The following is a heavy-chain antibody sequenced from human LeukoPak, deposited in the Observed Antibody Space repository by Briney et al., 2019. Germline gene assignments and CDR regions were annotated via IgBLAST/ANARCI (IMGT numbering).Heavy chain of an antibody. CDR1: GYSFTTSW. J-gene: IGHJ4*02. CDR3: ARDRGSSGYIFDY. D-gene: IGHD3-22*01. Sequence: GESLKISCKGSGYSFTTSWIVWVRQPPGKGLEWVSYISRGSGTIYYADSVKGRFTISRDNAKNSLYLQMNSLRAEDTAVYYCARDRGSSGYIFDYWGQGTLVTVSS. V-gene: IGHV3-48*01. CDR2: ISRGSGTI.